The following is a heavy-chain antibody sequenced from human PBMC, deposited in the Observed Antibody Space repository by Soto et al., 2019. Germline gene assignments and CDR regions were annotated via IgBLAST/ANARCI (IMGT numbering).Heavy chain of an antibody. J-gene: IGHJ4*02. D-gene: IGHD3-22*01. Sequence: PGGSLRLSCAASGFTFSSYAMSWVRQAPGKGLEWVSAISGSGGSTYYADSVKGRFTISRDNSKNTLYLQMNSLRAEDTAVYYCAKDFEAPHYYYDSSGYYYGSDYWGQGTLVTVYS. CDR2: ISGSGGST. V-gene: IGHV3-23*01. CDR1: GFTFSSYA. CDR3: AKDFEAPHYYYDSSGYYYGSDY.